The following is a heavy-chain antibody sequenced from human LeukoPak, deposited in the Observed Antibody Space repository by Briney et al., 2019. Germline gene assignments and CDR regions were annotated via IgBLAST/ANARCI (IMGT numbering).Heavy chain of an antibody. CDR3: AREDGSGSYPGYYYGMDV. J-gene: IGHJ6*02. Sequence: PRGSLRLSCAASGFTFSNYGMNWVRQAPGKGLEWVSYISNSSSTIYYADSVKGRFIISRDNSKNTLYLQMNSLRAEDTAVYYCAREDGSGSYPGYYYGMDVWGQGTTVTVSS. D-gene: IGHD3-10*01. V-gene: IGHV3-48*01. CDR2: ISNSSSTI. CDR1: GFTFSNYG.